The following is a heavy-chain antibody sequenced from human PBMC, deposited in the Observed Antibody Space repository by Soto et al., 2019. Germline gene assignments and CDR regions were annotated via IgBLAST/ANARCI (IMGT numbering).Heavy chain of an antibody. D-gene: IGHD6-13*01. J-gene: IGHJ4*02. CDR1: GFSLSTSGVS. Sequence: QITLKESGPTLVKPTQTLTLTCTFSGFSLSTSGVSVGWIRQPPGKALEWLALIYWDDEKRYSPSLMSRLTIAKDTSKNLVVLTMTNMDPLDTAIYYCAHRRAQQLLARSYYFDFWGQGTLVTVSS. CDR2: IYWDDEK. CDR3: AHRRAQQLLARSYYFDF. V-gene: IGHV2-5*02.